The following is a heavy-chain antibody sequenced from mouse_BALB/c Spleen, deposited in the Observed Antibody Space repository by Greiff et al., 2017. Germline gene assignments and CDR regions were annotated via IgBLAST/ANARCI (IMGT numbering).Heavy chain of an antibody. D-gene: IGHD2-14*01. CDR3: ARASHRYDAMDY. CDR2: ISYDGSN. J-gene: IGHJ4*01. V-gene: IGHV3-6*02. CDR1: GYSITSGYY. Sequence: DVKLQESGPGLVKPSQSLSLTCSVTGYSITSGYYWNWIRQFPGNKLEWMGYISYDGSNNYNPSLKNRISITRDTSKNQFFLKLNSVTTEDTATYYCARASHRYDAMDYWGQGTSVTVSS.